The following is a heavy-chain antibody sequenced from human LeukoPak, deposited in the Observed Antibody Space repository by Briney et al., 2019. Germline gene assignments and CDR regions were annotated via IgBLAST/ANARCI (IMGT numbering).Heavy chain of an antibody. D-gene: IGHD2-2*02. CDR3: ARGPYCSSTSCYKYYYGMDV. J-gene: IGHJ6*04. CDR1: GFTFSSYS. CDR2: ISSSSSYI. Sequence: GGSLRLSCAASGFTFSSYSMNWVRQAPGKGLEWVSSISSSSSYIYYADSVKGRFTISRDNAKNSLYLHMNSLRAEDTAVYYCARGPYCSSTSCYKYYYGMDVWGKGTTVTVSS. V-gene: IGHV3-21*01.